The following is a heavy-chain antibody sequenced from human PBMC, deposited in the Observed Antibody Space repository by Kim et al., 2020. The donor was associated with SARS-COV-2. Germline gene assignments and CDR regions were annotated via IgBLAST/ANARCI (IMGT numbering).Heavy chain of an antibody. CDR1: GGSISSYY. D-gene: IGHD6-13*01. V-gene: IGHV4-59*01. CDR3: ARVRAAAIDY. J-gene: IGHJ4*02. CDR2: IYYSGST. Sequence: SETLSLTCTVSGGSISSYYWSWIRQPPGKGLEWIGYIYYSGSTNYNPSLKSRVTISVDTSKNQFSLKLSSVTAADTAVYYCARVRAAAIDYWGQGTLVTVSS.